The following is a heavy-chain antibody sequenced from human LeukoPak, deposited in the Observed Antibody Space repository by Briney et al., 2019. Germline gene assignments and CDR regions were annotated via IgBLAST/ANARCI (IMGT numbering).Heavy chain of an antibody. CDR2: IYTNGGT. J-gene: IGHJ4*02. CDR3: AGRDY. V-gene: IGHV4-4*07. CDR1: GGSVSSYY. Sequence: PSETLSLTCTVSGGSVSSYYWSWIRQPAGKGLEWIGRIYTNGGTNYNASLRSRVTISVDKSNNQFSLKMTSETVADTAVYYCAGRDYWGQGILVTVSS.